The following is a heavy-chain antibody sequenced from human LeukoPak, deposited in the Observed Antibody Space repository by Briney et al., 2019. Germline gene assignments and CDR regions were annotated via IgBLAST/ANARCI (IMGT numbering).Heavy chain of an antibody. Sequence: ASVKVSCKASGYTFTGYYMHWVRQAPGQGLEWMGWINPNSGGTNYAQKFQGRVTMTRDTSISTACMELSRLRSDDTAVYYCAREGGYCSGGSCYSRVYYGMDVWGQGTTVTVSS. CDR2: INPNSGGT. J-gene: IGHJ6*02. CDR3: AREGGYCSGGSCYSRVYYGMDV. D-gene: IGHD2-15*01. V-gene: IGHV1-2*02. CDR1: GYTFTGYY.